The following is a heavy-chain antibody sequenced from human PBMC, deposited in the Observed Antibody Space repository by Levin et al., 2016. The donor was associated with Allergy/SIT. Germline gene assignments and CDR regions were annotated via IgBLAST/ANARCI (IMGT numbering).Heavy chain of an antibody. D-gene: IGHD4-17*01. Sequence: WIRQPPGKGLEFFGYIYHTGSGFYNPSLKSRATISVDRSKNQFSLKLTSVTAADAAVYYCARENADYGDAFDIWGQGIMVTVSS. CDR2: IYHTGSG. J-gene: IGHJ3*02. CDR3: ARENADYGDAFDI. V-gene: IGHV4-30-2*01.